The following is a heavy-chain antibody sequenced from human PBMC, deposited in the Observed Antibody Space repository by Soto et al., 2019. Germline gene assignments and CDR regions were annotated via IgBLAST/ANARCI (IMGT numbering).Heavy chain of an antibody. D-gene: IGHD3-10*01. Sequence: ASVKVSCKAPADTFTSYYIHWVRQAPGHGLEWMGIINPNGGNTRFAQTFQGRVTITTDTSTSTVYMELSSLRSEDTAVYYCARVGAYGSGKVMDVWGQGTTVTVSS. J-gene: IGHJ6*02. CDR2: INPNGGNT. CDR3: ARVGAYGSGKVMDV. CDR1: ADTFTSYY. V-gene: IGHV1-46*01.